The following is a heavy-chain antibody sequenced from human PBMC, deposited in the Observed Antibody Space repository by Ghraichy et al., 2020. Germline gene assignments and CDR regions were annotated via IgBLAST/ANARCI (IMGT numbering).Heavy chain of an antibody. Sequence: GGSLRLSCAASGFTFSSYSMNWVRQAPGKGLEWVSYISSYSSTIYYADSVKGRFAISRDNAKNSLYLQMNSLRDEDTAVYYCARARNYDSSGWYYWGQGTLVTVSS. CDR2: ISSYSSTI. J-gene: IGHJ4*02. CDR3: ARARNYDSSGWYY. CDR1: GFTFSSYS. D-gene: IGHD3-22*01. V-gene: IGHV3-48*02.